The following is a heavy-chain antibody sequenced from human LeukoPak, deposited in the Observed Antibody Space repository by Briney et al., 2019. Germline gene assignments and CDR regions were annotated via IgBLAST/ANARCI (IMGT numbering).Heavy chain of an antibody. V-gene: IGHV3-21*01. J-gene: IGHJ3*02. CDR2: ISSSSSYI. Sequence: PGGSLRLSCAASGFTFSSYSMNWVRQAPGKGLEWVSSISSSSSYIYYADSVKGRFTISRDNAKNSLYLQMNSLRAEDTAVYYCARVGKEYSSSVGAFDIWGQGTMVTVSS. D-gene: IGHD6-6*01. CDR1: GFTFSSYS. CDR3: ARVGKEYSSSVGAFDI.